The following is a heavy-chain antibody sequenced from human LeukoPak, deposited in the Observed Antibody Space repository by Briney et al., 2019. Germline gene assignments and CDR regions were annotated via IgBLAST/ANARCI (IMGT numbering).Heavy chain of an antibody. CDR1: GFTFSSYS. CDR3: ARVRTGNYFDY. J-gene: IGHJ4*02. CDR2: ISSSTSSI. D-gene: IGHD3/OR15-3a*01. Sequence: GGPLRLSCAASGFTFSSYSMNWVRQAPGKGLEWVSFISSSTSSIYYADSVKGRFTISRDNAKNSLYLQMNSLRAEDTAVFYCARVRTGNYFDYWGQGTLVTVSS. V-gene: IGHV3-48*01.